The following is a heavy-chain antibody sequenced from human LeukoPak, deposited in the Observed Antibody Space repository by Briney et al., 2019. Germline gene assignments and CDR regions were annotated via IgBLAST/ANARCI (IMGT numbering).Heavy chain of an antibody. Sequence: SETLSLTCAVSGYSLSSGYYWGWIRPPPGKGLEWSGSIYHSGSTYYHPTLKSRVTISVDTSKNQFSLKLSSVTAADTAVYYCAMAGYGDYDWFDPWGQGTLVTVSS. CDR3: AMAGYGDYDWFDP. CDR2: IYHSGST. D-gene: IGHD4-17*01. J-gene: IGHJ5*02. CDR1: GYSLSSGYY. V-gene: IGHV4-38-2*01.